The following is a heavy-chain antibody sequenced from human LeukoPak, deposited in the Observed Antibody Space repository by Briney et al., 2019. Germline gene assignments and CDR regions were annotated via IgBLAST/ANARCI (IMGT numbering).Heavy chain of an antibody. CDR2: ISNSGNFI. CDR3: ARAPGSSSGP. D-gene: IGHD6-19*01. J-gene: IGHJ5*02. Sequence: GGSLRLSCAASGFTFSPYTMNWVRQAPGKGLEWVSSISNSGNFIYYTDSVKGRFSISRDDAKNSLFLQMDSLRADDTAVYYCARAPGSSSGPWGQGTLVTVSS. CDR1: GFTFSPYT. V-gene: IGHV3-21*06.